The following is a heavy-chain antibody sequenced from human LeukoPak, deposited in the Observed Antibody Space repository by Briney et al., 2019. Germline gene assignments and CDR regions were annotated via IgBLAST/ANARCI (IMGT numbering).Heavy chain of an antibody. CDR2: ISSNGGST. CDR1: GFTFSSYA. Sequence: GGSLRLSCAASGFTFSSYAMHWVRQAPGKGLEYVSAISSNGGSTYYANSVKGRFTISRDNSKNTLYLQMNSLRAEDTAVYYCAEREFDYWGQGTLVTVSS. J-gene: IGHJ4*02. V-gene: IGHV3-64*01. CDR3: AEREFDY.